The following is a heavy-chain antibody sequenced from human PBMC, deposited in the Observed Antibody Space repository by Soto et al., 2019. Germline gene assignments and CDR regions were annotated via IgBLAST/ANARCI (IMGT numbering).Heavy chain of an antibody. CDR3: AKDGQQWLVGINYFEY. J-gene: IGHJ4*02. CDR2: ISGSGGST. Sequence: PGGSLRLSCAASGFTFSSYAMSWVRQAPGKGLEWVSAISGSGGSTYYADSVKGRFTISRDNSKNTLYLQMNSLRAEDTAVYYCAKDGQQWLVGINYFEYWGQGTLVTVSS. V-gene: IGHV3-23*01. CDR1: GFTFSSYA. D-gene: IGHD6-19*01.